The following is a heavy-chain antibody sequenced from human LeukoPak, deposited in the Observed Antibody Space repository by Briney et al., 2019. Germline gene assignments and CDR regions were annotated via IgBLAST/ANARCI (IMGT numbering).Heavy chain of an antibody. J-gene: IGHJ4*02. Sequence: SETLSLTCAVYGGSFSGYYWSWIRQPPGKGLEWIGEINHSGSTNYSPSLKSRVTISVDTSKNQFSLKLSSVTAADTAVYHCARGHSPDSSGLYYFDYWGQGTLVTVSS. CDR2: INHSGST. CDR1: GGSFSGYY. V-gene: IGHV4-34*01. D-gene: IGHD6-19*01. CDR3: ARGHSPDSSGLYYFDY.